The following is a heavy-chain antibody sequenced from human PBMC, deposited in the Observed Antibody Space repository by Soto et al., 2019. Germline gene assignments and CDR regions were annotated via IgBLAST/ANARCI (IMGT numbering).Heavy chain of an antibody. J-gene: IGHJ3*02. D-gene: IGHD1-1*01. CDR3: ARVERGTATTVVDAFDI. Sequence: QEQLQQWGAGLLKPSETLSLTCAVYGGFVSSGNYYWSWIRQPPGKGLEWIGEMSHSGGTHFNPSHQSRVTISVDTSKNQFSLKMSSVTAADTALYYCARVERGTATTVVDAFDIWGPGTMVTVSS. CDR1: GGFVSSGNYY. V-gene: IGHV4-34*01. CDR2: MSHSGGT.